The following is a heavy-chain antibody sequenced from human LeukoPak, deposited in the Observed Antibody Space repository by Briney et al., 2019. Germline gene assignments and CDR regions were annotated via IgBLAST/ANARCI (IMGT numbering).Heavy chain of an antibody. Sequence: SVTLSLTCTVSGGSISSYYWSWIRQPPGKGLEWIGYIYYSGSTNYNPSLKSRVTISVDTSKNQFSLKLSPVTAADTAVYYCAREGIVGATLGAFDIWGQGTMVTVSS. CDR3: AREGIVGATLGAFDI. CDR2: IYYSGST. CDR1: GGSISSYY. J-gene: IGHJ3*02. D-gene: IGHD1-26*01. V-gene: IGHV4-59*01.